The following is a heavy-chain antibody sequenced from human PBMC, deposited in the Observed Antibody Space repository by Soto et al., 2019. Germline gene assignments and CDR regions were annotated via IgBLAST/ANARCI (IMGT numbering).Heavy chain of an antibody. CDR1: GFTFISYS. D-gene: IGHD3-16*02. V-gene: IGHV3-48*01. J-gene: IGHJ6*03. Sequence: GGSLRLSSAASGFTFISYSMNWVRQATGKGLEWVSYISSSSSTIYYADSVKGRFTISRDNAKNSLYLQMNSLRAEDTAVYYCARENYDYIWGSYRSYYYYYYMDVWGKGTTVTVSS. CDR3: ARENYDYIWGSYRSYYYYYYMDV. CDR2: ISSSSSTI.